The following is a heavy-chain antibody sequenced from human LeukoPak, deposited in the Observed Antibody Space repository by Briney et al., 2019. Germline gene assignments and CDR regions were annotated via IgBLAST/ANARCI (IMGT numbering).Heavy chain of an antibody. D-gene: IGHD4-23*01. V-gene: IGHV4-59*01. CDR1: GGSISSYY. J-gene: IGHJ4*02. CDR3: AREIYGGGDY. Sequence: SETLSLTCTVSGGSISSYYWSWIRQPPGKGLEWIGYIYYSGSTNYNPSLKSRVTISVDTSKNQFSLKLSPVTAADTAVYYCAREIYGGGDYWGQGTLVTVSS. CDR2: IYYSGST.